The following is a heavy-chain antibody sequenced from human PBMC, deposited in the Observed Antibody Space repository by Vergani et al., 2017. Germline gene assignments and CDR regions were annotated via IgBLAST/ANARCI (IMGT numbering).Heavy chain of an antibody. CDR2: ISAYNGDT. V-gene: IGHV1-18*01. J-gene: IGHJ6*02. CDR3: ARAYSSGWGTYYYYGMDV. Sequence: QVQLVQSGAEVKKPGASVRVSCKASDYTFTNYGISWVRQAPGQGLEWMGWISAYNGDTNYAQKLHGRVTMTTDASTSTAYMELRSLRSDDTAVYYCARAYSSGWGTYYYYGMDVWGQGTTVTVSS. D-gene: IGHD6-19*01. CDR1: DYTFTNYG.